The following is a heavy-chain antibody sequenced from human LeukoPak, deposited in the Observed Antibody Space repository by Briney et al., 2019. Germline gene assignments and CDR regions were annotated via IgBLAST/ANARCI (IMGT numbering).Heavy chain of an antibody. CDR3: AKLGQLLLDGLTDY. V-gene: IGHV3-23*01. J-gene: IGHJ4*02. CDR1: GFTFSSYA. CDR2: ISGSGGST. D-gene: IGHD2-2*01. Sequence: QAGGSLRLSCAASGFTFSSYAMSWVRQAPGKGLEWVSAISGSGGSTYYADSVKGRFTISRDNSKNTLYLQMNSLRAEDTAVYYCAKLGQLLLDGLTDYWSQGTLVTVSS.